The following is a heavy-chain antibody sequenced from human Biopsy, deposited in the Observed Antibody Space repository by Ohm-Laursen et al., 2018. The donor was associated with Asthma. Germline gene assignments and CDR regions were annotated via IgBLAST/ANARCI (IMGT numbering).Heavy chain of an antibody. CDR2: INSAGST. CDR1: EFTVSSNY. CDR3: SRGDSSNWSHYYFDY. V-gene: IGHV3-53*05. D-gene: IGHD3-22*01. Sequence: SLRLSCAASEFTVSSNYMHWVRQAPGKGLEWVSMINSAGSTFYADSVKGRFTISRDNSKNTLYLQMNSLRAEDTAVYYCSRGDSSNWSHYYFDYWGQGTLVTVSS. J-gene: IGHJ4*02.